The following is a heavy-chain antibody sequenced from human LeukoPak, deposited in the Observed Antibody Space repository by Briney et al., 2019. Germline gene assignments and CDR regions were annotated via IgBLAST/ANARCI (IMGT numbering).Heavy chain of an antibody. V-gene: IGHV1-8*01. D-gene: IGHD2-15*01. CDR3: ARRHGRCSDGSCYYPDY. CDR1: GYTFTSYD. Sequence: SSVRVSCKASGYTFTSYDINWVRQATGQGLEWMGWMNPNSGNTGYAQKFQGRVTMTRNSSITTAYMELSSLRSEDTAVYYCARRHGRCSDGSCYYPDYWGQGTLVTVSS. CDR2: MNPNSGNT. J-gene: IGHJ4*02.